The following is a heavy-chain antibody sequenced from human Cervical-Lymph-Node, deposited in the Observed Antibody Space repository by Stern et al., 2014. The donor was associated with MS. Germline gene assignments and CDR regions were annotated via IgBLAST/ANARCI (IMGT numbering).Heavy chain of an antibody. Sequence: QMQLVQSGPEMKKPGASVKVSCKALGYTFTSYGISWVRQAPGQGLEWMGWISGYNGDTKYAQKFQGRVTMTTDTSTSTAYMELRSLRSDDTAVYYCARDSVRSPSDFDYWGQGTQVTVSS. CDR2: ISGYNGDT. V-gene: IGHV1-18*01. CDR3: ARDSVRSPSDFDY. J-gene: IGHJ4*02. CDR1: GYTFTSYG.